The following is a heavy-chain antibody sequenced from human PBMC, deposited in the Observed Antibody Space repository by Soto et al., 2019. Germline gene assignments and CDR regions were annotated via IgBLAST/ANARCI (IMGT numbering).Heavy chain of an antibody. CDR2: IKSKTDGGTT. D-gene: IGHD2-2*01. Sequence: GGSLRLSCAASGFTFSNAWMNWVRQAPGKGLEWVGRIKSKTDGGTTDYAAPVKGRFTISRDDSKNTLYLQMNSLKTEDTAVYYCTTDTTDCSSTSCYFGYYYYGMDVWGQGTTVTVSS. V-gene: IGHV3-15*07. CDR1: GFTFSNAW. CDR3: TTDTTDCSSTSCYFGYYYYGMDV. J-gene: IGHJ6*02.